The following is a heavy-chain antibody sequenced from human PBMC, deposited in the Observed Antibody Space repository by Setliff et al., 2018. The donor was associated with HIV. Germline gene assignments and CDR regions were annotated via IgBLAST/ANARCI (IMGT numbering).Heavy chain of an antibody. D-gene: IGHD3-3*01. CDR2: IHHTGST. CDR1: DDSVSTFY. CDR3: APGEGVASTYYHD. V-gene: IGHV4-59*02. Sequence: SETLSLTCTVSDDSVSTFYWNWIRQPPGKGLEWIGFIHHTGSTVSNPSLKSRVTILMDLSRNQLSLHLASVTTADTAVYFCAPGEGVASTYYHDWGQGTQVTVS. J-gene: IGHJ4*01.